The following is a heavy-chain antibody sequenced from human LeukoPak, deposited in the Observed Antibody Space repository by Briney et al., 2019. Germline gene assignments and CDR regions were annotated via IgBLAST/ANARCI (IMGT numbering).Heavy chain of an antibody. CDR2: ISWNSGII. D-gene: IGHD4-11*01. V-gene: IGHV3-9*03. CDR1: GFTFDDYA. Sequence: GGSLRLSCATSGFTFDDYAMHWVRQGPGKGLEWVSGISWNSGIIAYANSVKGRFTFSRDSAKKFVYLQMNSLTSEDMALYYCAKGRGYSNNQAIDYWGQGTLVTVSS. J-gene: IGHJ4*02. CDR3: AKGRGYSNNQAIDY.